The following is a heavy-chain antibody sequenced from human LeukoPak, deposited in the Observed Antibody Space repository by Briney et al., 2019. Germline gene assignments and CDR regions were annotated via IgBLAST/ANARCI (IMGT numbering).Heavy chain of an antibody. CDR2: AHDSGRT. D-gene: IGHD2-15*01. Sequence: SETLSLTCAASGDSISGYYWSWIRQPPGKGLEWIGFAHDSGRTTRNPSLESRVTISVDTSTNQVSLRLSSVTAADTAVYYCARDKKGRSCYDFWGQGTLVTVSS. CDR3: ARDKKGRSCYDF. CDR1: GDSISGYY. V-gene: IGHV4-59*01. J-gene: IGHJ4*02.